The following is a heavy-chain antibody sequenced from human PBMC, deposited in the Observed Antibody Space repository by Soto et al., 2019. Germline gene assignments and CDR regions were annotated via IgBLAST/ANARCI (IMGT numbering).Heavy chain of an antibody. J-gene: IGHJ6*02. Sequence: GASVKLSCKASGYTFTGYYMHWVRQAPGQGLEWMGWINPNSGGTNYAQKFQGRVTMTRDTSISTAYMELSRLRSDDTAVYYCARDKVGNLPYGMDVWGQGNTVTVSS. CDR2: INPNSGGT. CDR3: ARDKVGNLPYGMDV. V-gene: IGHV1-2*02. D-gene: IGHD1-1*01. CDR1: GYTFTGYY.